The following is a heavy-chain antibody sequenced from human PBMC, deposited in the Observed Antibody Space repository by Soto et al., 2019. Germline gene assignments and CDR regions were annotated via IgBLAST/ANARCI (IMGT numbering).Heavy chain of an antibody. D-gene: IGHD5-12*01. CDR3: ARDTLRTLAY. V-gene: IGHV1-46*01. CDR1: GYTLTSCY. CDR2: INPSGGST. J-gene: IGHJ4*02. Sequence: ASVKVSCKASGYTLTSCYMHWVRQAPGQGLEWMGIINPSGGSTSYAQKFQGRVTMTRDTSTSTVYMELSSLRSEDTAVYYCARDTLRTLAYWGQGTLVTVSS.